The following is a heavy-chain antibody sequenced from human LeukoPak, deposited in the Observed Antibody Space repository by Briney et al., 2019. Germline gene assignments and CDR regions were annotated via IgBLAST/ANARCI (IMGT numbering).Heavy chain of an antibody. CDR1: GFTFDAYA. CDR3: AKDRGCDWVPPPMDY. V-gene: IGHV3-9*01. D-gene: IGHD5-12*01. J-gene: IGHJ4*02. CDR2: LSRNPANM. Sequence: GRSLRLSCAASGFTFDAYALHWVRLAPGEGLEWVSGLSRNPANMGYGNSVKGRFIISGDNAKNSLYLQMNILRAEDTAVCYCAKDRGCDWVPPPMDYWGRGTMVIVSS.